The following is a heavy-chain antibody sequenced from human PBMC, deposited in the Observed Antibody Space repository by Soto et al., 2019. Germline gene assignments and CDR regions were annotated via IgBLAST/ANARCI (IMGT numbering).Heavy chain of an antibody. CDR3: AKGFIEGVTARRPDDNFGV. D-gene: IGHD2-21*02. CDR1: GFTFNTFA. Sequence: PGGTLRLSCAASGFTFNTFAMNWVRQAPGQGLAWVAAISGSGGTTYYADSVKGRFTISRDTFKNTLYVQMNSLSAEDTAVYYCAKGFIEGVTARRPDDNFGVWGQGTMVTGSS. V-gene: IGHV3-23*01. J-gene: IGHJ3*01. CDR2: ISGSGGTT.